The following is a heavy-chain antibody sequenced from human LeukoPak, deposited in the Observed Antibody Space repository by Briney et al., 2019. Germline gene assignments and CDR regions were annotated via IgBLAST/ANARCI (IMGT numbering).Heavy chain of an antibody. J-gene: IGHJ3*02. V-gene: IGHV3-48*03. Sequence: GGSLRLSCAASGFTFSSYEMNWVRQAPGKGLEWVSYISSSGSTIYYADSVKGRFTISRDNAKNSLYLQMNSLRAEDTAVYYCAREPGGSYYIDAFDIWGQGTMVTVSS. CDR2: ISSSGSTI. CDR1: GFTFSSYE. D-gene: IGHD1-26*01. CDR3: AREPGGSYYIDAFDI.